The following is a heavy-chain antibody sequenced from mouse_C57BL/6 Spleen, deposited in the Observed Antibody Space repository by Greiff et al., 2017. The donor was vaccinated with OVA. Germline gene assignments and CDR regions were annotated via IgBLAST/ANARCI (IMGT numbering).Heavy chain of an antibody. Sequence: VQLQQPGAELVKPGASVKMSCKASGYTFTSYWITWVKQRPGQGLEWIGDIYPGSGSTNYNEKFKSKATLTVDTSSSTAYMQLSSLTSEDAAVYYCAYSNYPTFYAMDYWGQGTSVTVSA. CDR2: IYPGSGST. D-gene: IGHD2-5*01. J-gene: IGHJ4*01. CDR3: AYSNYPTFYAMDY. CDR1: GYTFTSYW. V-gene: IGHV1-55*01.